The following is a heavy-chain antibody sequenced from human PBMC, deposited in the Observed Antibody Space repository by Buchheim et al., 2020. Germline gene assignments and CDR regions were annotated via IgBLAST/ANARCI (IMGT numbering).Heavy chain of an antibody. CDR1: GFTFSSKS. CDR3: ARDPFGYCSGGSCSSYGMDV. CDR2: ISSGSGTI. Sequence: EVQLVESGGGLVQPGGSLRLSCAASGFTFSSKSMNWVRQSPGKGLEWVSYISSGSGTIYYADSVKGRFTISRDNAKNSLYLPMNSLRAEDTAVYYCARDPFGYCSGGSCSSYGMDVWGQGTT. V-gene: IGHV3-48*01. D-gene: IGHD2-15*01. J-gene: IGHJ6*02.